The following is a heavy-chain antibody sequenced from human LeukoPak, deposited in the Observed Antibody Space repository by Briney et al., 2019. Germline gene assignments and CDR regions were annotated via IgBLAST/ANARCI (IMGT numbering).Heavy chain of an antibody. J-gene: IGHJ4*02. CDR1: GFTFSSYG. D-gene: IGHD3-22*01. CDR2: IWYVGSNK. V-gene: IGHV3-33*01. CDR3: AREMDYDGSGYPHYYFDY. Sequence: PGGSLRLSCGASGFTFSSYGMHWVRQAPGKGLEWVAVIWYVGSNKYYVDSVKGRFTISRDNSKNTLYLQMNSLRAEDTAVYYCAREMDYDGSGYPHYYFDYWGQGTLVTVSS.